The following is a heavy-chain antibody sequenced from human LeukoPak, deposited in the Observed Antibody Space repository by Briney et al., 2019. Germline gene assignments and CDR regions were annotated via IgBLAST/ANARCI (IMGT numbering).Heavy chain of an antibody. V-gene: IGHV1-69*13. CDR2: IIPIFGTA. CDR3: ARDHPLNYDILTGYYDY. D-gene: IGHD3-9*01. J-gene: IGHJ4*02. CDR1: GGTFSSYA. Sequence: SVKVSCKASGGTFSSYAISWVRQAPGQGLEWMGGIIPIFGTANYAQKFQGRVTITADESTSTAYMELSSLRSEDTAVYYCARDHPLNYDILTGYYDYWGQGTLVTVSS.